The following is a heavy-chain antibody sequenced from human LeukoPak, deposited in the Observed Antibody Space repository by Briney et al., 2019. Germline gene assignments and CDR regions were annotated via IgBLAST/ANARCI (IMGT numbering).Heavy chain of an antibody. J-gene: IGHJ4*02. V-gene: IGHV3-53*01. Sequence: GGSLRLSCAVSGFTVSSDYMSWVRQAPGKGLEWVSTLYSGGSTYYTDSVKGRFTISRDNSKNTLYLQMNSLRAEDTAVYYCARDFPMYNWGQGTLVTVSS. CDR1: GFTVSSDY. D-gene: IGHD1-14*01. CDR3: ARDFPMYN. CDR2: LYSGGST.